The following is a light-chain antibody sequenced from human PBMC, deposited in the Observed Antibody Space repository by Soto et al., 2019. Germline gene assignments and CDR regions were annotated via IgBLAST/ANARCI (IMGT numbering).Light chain of an antibody. CDR3: QLRSNWPPTWT. J-gene: IGKJ1*01. CDR1: QSVSNY. V-gene: IGKV3-11*01. Sequence: EIVLTQSPATLSLSPGERATLSCRASQSVSNYLAWYQHKPGQAPRLLIYDASSRATGIPARFSGSGSGTDFSLTISSLEPEDFAGYFCQLRSNWPPTWTFGQGTKVEIK. CDR2: DAS.